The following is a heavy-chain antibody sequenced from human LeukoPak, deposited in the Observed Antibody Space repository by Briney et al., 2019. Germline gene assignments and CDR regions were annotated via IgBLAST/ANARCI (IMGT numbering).Heavy chain of an antibody. V-gene: IGHV4-59*01. J-gene: IGHJ6*03. CDR2: IYYSGST. Sequence: SETLSLTCTVSGGTISNYHWSWIRQSPGKGLEWIGYIYYSGSTNYKPSLKSRVTISVDTSKNQFFLKLSSVTAADTAVYFCARGGPPGYYYDYYMDVWGKGTTVTISS. CDR3: ARGGPPGYYYDYYMDV. CDR1: GGTISNYH.